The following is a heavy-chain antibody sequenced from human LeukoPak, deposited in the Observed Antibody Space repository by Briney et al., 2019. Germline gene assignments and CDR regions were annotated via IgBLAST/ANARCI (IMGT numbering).Heavy chain of an antibody. V-gene: IGHV3-23*01. D-gene: IGHD3-22*01. CDR1: GFTFSSHA. CDR2: ITGSGAST. J-gene: IGHJ3*02. Sequence: PGGSLRLSCAASGFTFSSHAMGWVRQAPGKGLEWVSSITGSGASTYYGDSVKGRFTISRDNSKNTLDLQMNSLRAEDTAVYYCAKDHSPLVVVAHAFDIWGQGTMVTVSS. CDR3: AKDHSPLVVVAHAFDI.